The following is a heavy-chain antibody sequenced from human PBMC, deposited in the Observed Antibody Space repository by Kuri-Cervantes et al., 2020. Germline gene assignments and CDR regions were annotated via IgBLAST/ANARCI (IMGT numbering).Heavy chain of an antibody. CDR2: INPNSGGT. Sequence: ASVKVSCKASGYTFTGYYMHWVRQAPGQGLEWMGWINPNSGGTNYAQKFQGRVTMTRDTSVSTAYMELSSLRSEDTAVYYCATEGPLIRGVHALDYWGQGILVTVSS. CDR3: ATEGPLIRGVHALDY. V-gene: IGHV1-2*02. D-gene: IGHD3-10*01. J-gene: IGHJ4*02. CDR1: GYTFTGYY.